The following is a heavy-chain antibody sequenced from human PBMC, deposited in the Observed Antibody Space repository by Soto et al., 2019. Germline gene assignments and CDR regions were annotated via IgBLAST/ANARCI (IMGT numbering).Heavy chain of an antibody. CDR2: IFHSGRT. Sequence: PSETLSLTCAVSGFSIDTAYFWGWIRQTPGEGLEYIGLIFHSGRTFSNPSLERRLTISFDTAKNEFSLNLKSVTAADTAVYYCARGRGFRLLGVPLDPWGPGTPVTVSS. V-gene: IGHV4-38-2*01. CDR1: GFSIDTAYF. CDR3: ARGRGFRLLGVPLDP. J-gene: IGHJ5*02. D-gene: IGHD3-10*01.